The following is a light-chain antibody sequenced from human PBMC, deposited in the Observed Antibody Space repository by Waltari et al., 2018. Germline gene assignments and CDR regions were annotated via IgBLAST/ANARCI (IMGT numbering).Light chain of an antibody. Sequence: SYELTQPSSVSVSPGQTARITCSGALLEKKYARWFQQRPGQAPVLVSYKGSERPSGIPERFSGSSSGTTVTLTISGAQVEDEADYYCYSATDNNLGIFGGGTKLTVL. V-gene: IGLV3-27*01. J-gene: IGLJ2*01. CDR1: LLEKKY. CDR3: YSATDNNLGI. CDR2: KGS.